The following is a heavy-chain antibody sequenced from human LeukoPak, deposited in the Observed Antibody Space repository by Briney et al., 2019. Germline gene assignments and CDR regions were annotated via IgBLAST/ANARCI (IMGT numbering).Heavy chain of an antibody. V-gene: IGHV3-7*01. Sequence: EGSLRLSCAASGFTFSSYWMNWVRQAPGKGLEWVANIKQDGSEKYYVDSVKGRFTISRDNAKNSLYLQMNSLRAEDTAVYYCARELLGHGYNSGDFDYWGQGTLVTVSS. CDR1: GFTFSSYW. D-gene: IGHD5-24*01. CDR2: IKQDGSEK. CDR3: ARELLGHGYNSGDFDY. J-gene: IGHJ4*02.